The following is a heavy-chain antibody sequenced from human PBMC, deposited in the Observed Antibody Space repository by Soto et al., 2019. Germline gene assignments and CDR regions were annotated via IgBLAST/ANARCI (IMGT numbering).Heavy chain of an antibody. J-gene: IGHJ5*01. CDR1: GGTFSSYA. Sequence: SVKVSCKASGGTFSSYAISWVRQAPGQGLEWMGGIIPIFGTANYAQKFQGRVTITADESTSTAYMELSSLRSEDTAVYYCARDHGKAAAGTFWFDSWGQGTLVTVSS. CDR2: IIPIFGTA. V-gene: IGHV1-69*13. CDR3: ARDHGKAAAGTFWFDS. D-gene: IGHD6-13*01.